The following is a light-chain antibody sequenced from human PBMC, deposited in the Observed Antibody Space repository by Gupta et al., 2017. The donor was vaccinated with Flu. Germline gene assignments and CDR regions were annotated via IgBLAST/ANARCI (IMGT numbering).Light chain of an antibody. CDR1: SSDVGSYDL. V-gene: IGLV2-23*02. Sequence: SITISCTGNSSDVGSYDLVSWYQQHPGKAPKLIIYEVTKRPSGISSRFSGSKSGNTASLTISGLQAEDEAHYYCCSYAGSTTLTFGGGTKLIVL. J-gene: IGLJ3*02. CDR3: CSYAGSTTLT. CDR2: EVT.